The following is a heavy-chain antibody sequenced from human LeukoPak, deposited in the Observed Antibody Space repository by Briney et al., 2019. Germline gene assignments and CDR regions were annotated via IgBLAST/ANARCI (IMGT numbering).Heavy chain of an antibody. D-gene: IGHD3-3*01. J-gene: IGHJ4*02. CDR1: GGSFSGYY. CDR2: INHSGST. V-gene: IGHV4-34*01. Sequence: SETLSLTCAVYGGSFSGYYGSWIRQPPGKGLEWIGEINHSGSTNYNPSLKSRVTISVDTSKNQFSLKLSSVTAADTAVYYCARLWSSDYWGQGTLVTVSS. CDR3: ARLWSSDY.